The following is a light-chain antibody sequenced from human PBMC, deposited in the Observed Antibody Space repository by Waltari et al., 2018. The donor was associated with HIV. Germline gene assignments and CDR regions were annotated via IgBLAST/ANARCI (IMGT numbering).Light chain of an antibody. CDR3: QQYYSAPYT. Sequence: DLVMAQSPGSLAVSLGERATINCKSSQTILYRSNNKNYLAWYQQKPGQPPKLLIYWASTRESGVPDRFSGSGSGTDFTLTINSLQAEDVAIYYCQQYYSAPYTFGQGTKLDIK. CDR1: QTILYRSNNKNY. CDR2: WAS. V-gene: IGKV4-1*01. J-gene: IGKJ2*01.